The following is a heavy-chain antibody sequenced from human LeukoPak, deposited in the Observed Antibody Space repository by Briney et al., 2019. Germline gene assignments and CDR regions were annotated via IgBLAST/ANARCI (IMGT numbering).Heavy chain of an antibody. J-gene: IGHJ4*02. CDR1: GYSFTRYW. CDR3: ASQGASGPLDY. CDR2: IYPGDSDT. V-gene: IGHV5-51*01. Sequence: GESLKISCKGSGYSFTRYWIAWVRQVPGKGLEWMGIIYPGDSDTKYSPSFQGHVIFSADKSISTAYLEWSSLKASDTAMYYCASQGASGPLDYWGQGTLVTVSS.